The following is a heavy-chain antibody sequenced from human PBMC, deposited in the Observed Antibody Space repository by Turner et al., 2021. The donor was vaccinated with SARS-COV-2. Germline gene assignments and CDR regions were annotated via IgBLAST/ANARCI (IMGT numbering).Heavy chain of an antibody. J-gene: IGHJ3*02. CDR2: IKQDGSEK. V-gene: IGHV3-7*01. CDR1: GFTFSSYW. Sequence: EVQLVESGGGLVQPGGSLRLSCAASGFTFSSYWMSWVRQAAGKGPEWVANIKQDGSEKYYVDSVKGRFTISRDNAKNSLYLQMSSLRAEDTAVYYCARVSGAAVWGNYAFDIWGQGTMVTVSS. D-gene: IGHD3-16*01. CDR3: ARVSGAAVWGNYAFDI.